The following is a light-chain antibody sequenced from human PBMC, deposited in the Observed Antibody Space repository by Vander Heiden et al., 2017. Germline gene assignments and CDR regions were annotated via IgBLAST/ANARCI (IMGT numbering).Light chain of an antibody. V-gene: IGLV2-11*01. CDR2: DVS. CDR1: NSDVGGYNY. Sequence: QSALTQPRSVSGSPGPSVTISCTGTNSDVGGYNYVSWYQQHPGKAPQLMIYDVSKRPSGVPDRFSGSKSGNTASLTIAGLQAEDEADYYCCSYAGSYTYVFGTGTKVTVL. CDR3: CSYAGSYTYV. J-gene: IGLJ1*01.